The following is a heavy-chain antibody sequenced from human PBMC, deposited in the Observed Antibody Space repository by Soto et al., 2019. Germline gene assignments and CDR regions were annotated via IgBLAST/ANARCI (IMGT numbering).Heavy chain of an antibody. V-gene: IGHV4-34*01. Sequence: SETLSLTCAVYGGSFSGYYWSWIRQPPGKGLEWIGEINHSGSTNYNPSLKSRVTISVDTSKNQFSLKLSSVTAADTAVYYCARGPELWFFDYWGQGTLVTVSS. CDR1: GGSFSGYY. D-gene: IGHD5-18*01. J-gene: IGHJ4*02. CDR2: INHSGST. CDR3: ARGPELWFFDY.